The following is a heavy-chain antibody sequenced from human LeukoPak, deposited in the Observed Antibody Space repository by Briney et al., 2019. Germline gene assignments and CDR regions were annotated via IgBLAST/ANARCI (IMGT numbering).Heavy chain of an antibody. CDR2: IYYSGST. V-gene: IGHV4-59*12. Sequence: PSETLSLTCTVSGGSISSYYWTWIRQPPGKGLEWIGHIYYSGSTNYNPSLKSRVTISVDTSKNQFSLKLSSVTAADTAVYYCARWYNWNDGLVPDAFDIWGQGTMVTVSS. D-gene: IGHD1-1*01. CDR1: GGSISSYY. CDR3: ARWYNWNDGLVPDAFDI. J-gene: IGHJ3*02.